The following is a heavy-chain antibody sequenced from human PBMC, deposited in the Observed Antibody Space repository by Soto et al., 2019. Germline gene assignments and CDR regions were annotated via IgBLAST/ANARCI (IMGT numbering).Heavy chain of an antibody. J-gene: IGHJ6*02. Sequence: EVQLVESGGGLVQPGRSLRLSCAASGFTFDDYAMHWVRQAPGKGMEWVSGISWNSGSIGYADSVKGRFTISRDNAKNSLYQQMNSLRAEDTALYYCAKDYYYYYGMDVWGQGTTVTLS. CDR3: AKDYYYYYGMDV. CDR2: ISWNSGSI. V-gene: IGHV3-9*01. CDR1: GFTFDDYA.